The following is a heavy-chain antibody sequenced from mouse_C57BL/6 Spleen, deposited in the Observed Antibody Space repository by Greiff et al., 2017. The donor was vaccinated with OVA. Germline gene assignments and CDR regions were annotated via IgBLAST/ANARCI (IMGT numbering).Heavy chain of an antibody. J-gene: IGHJ3*01. CDR2: IDPENGDT. Sequence: VQLQQSGAELVRPGASVKLSCTASGFNITDDYMHWVKQRPEQGLEWIGWIDPENGDTEYASQFQGKATITADTSSNTAYLQLSSLTSEDTAVYYCSHYYGSSYPFAYWGQGTLVTVSA. CDR3: SHYYGSSYPFAY. D-gene: IGHD1-1*01. V-gene: IGHV14-4*01. CDR1: GFNITDDY.